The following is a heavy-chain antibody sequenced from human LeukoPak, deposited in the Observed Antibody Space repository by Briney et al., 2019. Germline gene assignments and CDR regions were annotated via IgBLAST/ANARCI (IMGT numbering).Heavy chain of an antibody. J-gene: IGHJ4*02. D-gene: IGHD1-14*01. V-gene: IGHV4-39*01. CDR1: GVSIRCSVPITSSMLY. CDR2: ISYSGGT. CDR3: VRHAHNPTFDF. Sequence: SEALSLTCTVSGVSIRCSVPITSSMLYWAWVRQPPGKGLEWIGDISYSGGTYYNPSLRSRVTISEDTSKNQFSLKLSSVTAADTAIYYCVRHAHNPTFDFWGQGTLVTVSS.